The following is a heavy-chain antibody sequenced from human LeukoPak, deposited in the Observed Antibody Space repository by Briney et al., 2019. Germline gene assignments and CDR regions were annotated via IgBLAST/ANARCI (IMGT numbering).Heavy chain of an antibody. CDR2: IYTSGST. CDR3: ARRHSGSWPVGNNWFDP. Sequence: SETLSLTCTVSGGSISSYYWSWIRQPPGKGLEWIGYIYTSGSTNYNPSLKSRVIISVDTSKNQFSLKLSSVTAADTAVYYCARRHSGSWPVGNNWFDPWGQGTLVTVSS. J-gene: IGHJ5*02. D-gene: IGHD6-13*01. V-gene: IGHV4-4*09. CDR1: GGSISSYY.